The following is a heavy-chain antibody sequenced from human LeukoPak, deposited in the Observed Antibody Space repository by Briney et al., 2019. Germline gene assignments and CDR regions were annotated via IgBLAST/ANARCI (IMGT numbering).Heavy chain of an antibody. V-gene: IGHV1-24*01. CDR3: ATDTWGGFRYDY. CDR1: GYTLTELS. CDR2: FDPEDGET. D-gene: IGHD3-10*01. Sequence: FVKVSCKVSGYTLTELSMHWVRQAPGKGLEWMGGFDPEDGETVYAQKFQGRVTMTEDTSTDTAYMELSSLRSEDTAVYYCATDTWGGFRYDYWGQGTLVTVSS. J-gene: IGHJ4*02.